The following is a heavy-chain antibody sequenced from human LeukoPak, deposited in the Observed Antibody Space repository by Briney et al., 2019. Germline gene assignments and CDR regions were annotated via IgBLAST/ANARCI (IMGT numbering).Heavy chain of an antibody. CDR2: IRSKANSYAT. V-gene: IGHV3-73*01. CDR1: GFTFSGSA. D-gene: IGHD5-18*01. Sequence: TGGSLRLSCAASGFTFSGSAMHWVRQASGKGLEWVGRIRSKANSYATAYAASVKGRFTISRDDSKNTAYLQMNSLKTEDTAVYYCTATRGYSYGYDYWGQGTLVTVSS. J-gene: IGHJ4*02. CDR3: TATRGYSYGYDY.